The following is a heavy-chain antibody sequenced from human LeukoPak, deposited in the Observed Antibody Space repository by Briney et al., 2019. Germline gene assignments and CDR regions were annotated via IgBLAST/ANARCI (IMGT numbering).Heavy chain of an antibody. CDR2: ISYDGSNK. J-gene: IGHJ4*02. CDR3: ATDFAEAFDY. CDR1: GFTFNSYN. V-gene: IGHV3-30*04. Sequence: PGGSLRLACAASGFTFNSYNMHGVRHAPGKGLEWVAVISYDGSNKYYADPVKGRFTISRDNFKNTMYLQMSSLRTEDTAVYYCATDFAEAFDYWGQGTLVTVSS.